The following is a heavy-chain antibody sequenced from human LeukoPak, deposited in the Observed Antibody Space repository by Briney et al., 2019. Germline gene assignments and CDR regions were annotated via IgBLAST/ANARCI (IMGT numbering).Heavy chain of an antibody. Sequence: GTSVKVSCKASGFTYTSSAMQWVRQARGQRLEWIGWIVVGSGNTNYARTFQERVTITRDMSTSTAYMELSSLRSEDTAMYYCAAVSDYDFWSVVRYWGQGTLVTVSS. D-gene: IGHD3-3*01. V-gene: IGHV1-58*02. CDR3: AAVSDYDFWSVVRY. J-gene: IGHJ4*02. CDR1: GFTYTSSA. CDR2: IVVGSGNT.